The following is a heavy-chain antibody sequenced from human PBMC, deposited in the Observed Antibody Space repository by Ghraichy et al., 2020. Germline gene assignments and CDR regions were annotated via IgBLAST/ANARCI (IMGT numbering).Heavy chain of an antibody. D-gene: IGHD2-15*01. CDR2: INHSGST. CDR3: ARVRCSGGSCWPT. V-gene: IGHV4-34*01. J-gene: IGHJ5*02. Sequence: SETLSLTCAVYGGSFSGYYWSWIRQPPGKGLEWIGEINHSGSTNYNPSLKSRVTISVDTSKNQFSLKLSSVTAADTAVYYCARVRCSGGSCWPTWGQRTLVTVSS. CDR1: GGSFSGYY.